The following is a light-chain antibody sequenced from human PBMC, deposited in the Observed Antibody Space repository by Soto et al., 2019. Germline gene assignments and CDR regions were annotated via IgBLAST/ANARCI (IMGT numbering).Light chain of an antibody. CDR1: QSVSSSY. Sequence: EIVLTQSPGTLSLSPGERATLSCRASQSVSSSYLAWYQQKPGQAPRLLIYGASSRATGIPDRFSGSESGTDFPLTIGRLEPEDCAVYYCQQYGSSPYTLGQGTKLEIK. J-gene: IGKJ2*01. CDR3: QQYGSSPYT. V-gene: IGKV3-20*01. CDR2: GAS.